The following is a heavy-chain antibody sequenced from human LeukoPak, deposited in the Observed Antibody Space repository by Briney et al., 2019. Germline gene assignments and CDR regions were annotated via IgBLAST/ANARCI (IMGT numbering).Heavy chain of an antibody. J-gene: IGHJ4*02. V-gene: IGHV3-7*01. CDR3: AREKLDTRGYVDY. CDR2: IKQDGTDK. D-gene: IGHD3-22*01. Sequence: GGSLRLSWAGSGFTFSTYWMSWVRQAPGKGLDWVANIKQDGTDKYYVDSVKGRFTISRDNAKNLLYLQMNSLRAEDTAVYYCAREKLDTRGYVDYWGQGTLVTVSS. CDR1: GFTFSTYW.